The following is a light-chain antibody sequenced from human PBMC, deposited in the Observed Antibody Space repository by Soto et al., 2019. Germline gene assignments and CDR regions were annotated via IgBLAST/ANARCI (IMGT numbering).Light chain of an antibody. CDR1: QSVSNN. CDR3: QQYNNWPLYT. V-gene: IGKV3-15*01. CDR2: DAS. J-gene: IGKJ2*01. Sequence: EIVMAQSPATLSVSPGERATLSCRASQSVSNNLGWYQQKPGQAPRLLIYDASTSATGIPARFSGSGSGTEFTLPISSLQSEDCAVYYCQQYNNWPLYTFGQGTKLEIK.